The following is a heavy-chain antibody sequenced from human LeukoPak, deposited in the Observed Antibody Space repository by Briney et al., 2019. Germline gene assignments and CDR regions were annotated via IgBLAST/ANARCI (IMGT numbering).Heavy chain of an antibody. Sequence: GGSMRLSCAASGFTFSGSALHWVRQASGKGLEWVGRIRSTANGYATAYAASVKGRFTISRDDSKNTAYLQMDSLKTEDTAVYYCTGNYYGSGSYADFDYWGQGTLVTVSS. D-gene: IGHD3-10*01. V-gene: IGHV3-73*01. J-gene: IGHJ4*02. CDR2: IRSTANGYAT. CDR3: TGNYYGSGSYADFDY. CDR1: GFTFSGSA.